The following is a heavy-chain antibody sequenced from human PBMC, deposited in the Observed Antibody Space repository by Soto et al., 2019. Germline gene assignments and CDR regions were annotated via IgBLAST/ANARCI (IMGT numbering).Heavy chain of an antibody. CDR2: INSDGSST. D-gene: IGHD6-13*01. V-gene: IGHV3-74*01. J-gene: IGHJ6*02. CDR3: ARDPSSPAAYYYYGMDV. Sequence: GGSLRLSCAASGFTFSSYWMHWVRQDPGKGLVWVSRINSDGSSTSYADSVKGRFTISRDNAKNTLYLQMNSLRAEDTAVYYCARDPSSPAAYYYYGMDVWGQGTTVTVSS. CDR1: GFTFSSYW.